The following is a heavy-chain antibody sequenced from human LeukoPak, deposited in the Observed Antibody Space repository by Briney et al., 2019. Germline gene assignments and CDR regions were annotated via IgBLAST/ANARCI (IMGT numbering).Heavy chain of an antibody. Sequence: PGGSLRLSCAASGFTFGSYAMSWVRQAPGKGLEWVSSISGSGGSTFYADSVKGRFTISRDNSKNTLYLQISSLGAEDTAIYYCAKSPGRIGGGSDYWGQGTLVTVSS. CDR3: AKSPGRIGGGSDY. V-gene: IGHV3-23*01. CDR2: ISGSGGST. J-gene: IGHJ4*02. D-gene: IGHD2-15*01. CDR1: GFTFGSYA.